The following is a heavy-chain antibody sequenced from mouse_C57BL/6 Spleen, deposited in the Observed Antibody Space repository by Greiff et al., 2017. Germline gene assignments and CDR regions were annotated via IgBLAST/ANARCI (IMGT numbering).Heavy chain of an antibody. CDR2: ISSGGDYI. V-gene: IGHV5-9-1*02. D-gene: IGHD4-1*01. Sequence: EVKLVESGEGLVKPGGSLKLSCAASGFTFSSYAMSWVRQTQEKRLEWVAYISSGGDYIYYADTVKGRFTISRDNARNTLYLQMSSLKSEDTAMYYCTRSETGTCFDYWGQGTTLTVSS. CDR3: TRSETGTCFDY. CDR1: GFTFSSYA. J-gene: IGHJ2*01.